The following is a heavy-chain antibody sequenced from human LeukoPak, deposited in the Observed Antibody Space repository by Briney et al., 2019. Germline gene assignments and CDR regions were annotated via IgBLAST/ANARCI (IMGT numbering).Heavy chain of an antibody. CDR1: GFTFSSYA. CDR3: AATVTTDPYYYGMDV. Sequence: GGSLRLSRAASGFTFSSYAMSWVRQAPGKGLEWVSAISGSGGSTYYADSVKGRFTISRDNSKNTLYLQMNSLRAEDTAVYYCAATVTTDPYYYGMDVWGQGTTVTVSS. J-gene: IGHJ6*02. V-gene: IGHV3-23*01. D-gene: IGHD4-17*01. CDR2: ISGSGGST.